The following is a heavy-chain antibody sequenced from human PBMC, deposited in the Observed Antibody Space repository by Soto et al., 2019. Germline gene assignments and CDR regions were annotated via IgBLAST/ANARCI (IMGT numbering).Heavy chain of an antibody. D-gene: IGHD3-3*01. CDR2: IIPILGIA. CDR1: GGTFSSYT. Sequence: ASVKVSCKASGGTFSSYTISWVRQAPGQGLEWMGRIIPILGIANYAQKFQGRVTITADKSTSTAYMELSSLRSEDTAVYYCARDQDFGVVIIHRPGFDPWGQGTLVTVSS. J-gene: IGHJ5*02. V-gene: IGHV1-69*04. CDR3: ARDQDFGVVIIHRPGFDP.